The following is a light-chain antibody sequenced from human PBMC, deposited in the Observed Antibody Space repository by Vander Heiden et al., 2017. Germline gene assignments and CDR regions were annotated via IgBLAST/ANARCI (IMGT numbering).Light chain of an antibody. CDR3: QSADSSGTMEV. CDR1: ALPKQY. V-gene: IGLV3-25*03. CDR2: KDT. J-gene: IGLJ2*01. Sequence: SSQLTQAPSVSAPPRQTARITCSGDALPKQYAYWYQQKPGQAPVLVIYKDTERRSGIPERFSGSTSGTTVTLTISGVQAEDEADYYCQSADSSGTMEVFGGGTRLTVL.